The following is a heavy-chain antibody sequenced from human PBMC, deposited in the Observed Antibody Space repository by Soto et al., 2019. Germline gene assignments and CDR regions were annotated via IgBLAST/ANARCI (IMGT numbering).Heavy chain of an antibody. J-gene: IGHJ6*02. V-gene: IGHV3-30*18. CDR3: AKDRGGYSPYYYYGMDV. Sequence: QVQLVESGGGLVQPGRSLRLSCAASGFTFSSYGMHWVRQAPGKGLEWVAVISYDGSNKYYADSVKGRFTISRDNSKNTLYLQMNSLRAEDTAVYYCAKDRGGYSPYYYYGMDVWGQGTTVTVSS. D-gene: IGHD3-22*01. CDR1: GFTFSSYG. CDR2: ISYDGSNK.